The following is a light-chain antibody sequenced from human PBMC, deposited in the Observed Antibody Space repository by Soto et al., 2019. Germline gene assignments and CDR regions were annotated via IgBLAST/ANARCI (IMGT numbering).Light chain of an antibody. CDR2: RNN. J-gene: IGLJ1*01. V-gene: IGLV1-47*01. CDR3: AAWDDSLSGRV. Sequence: QSVLTQPASASGTAGHGVSISCSGSSSNIGSNYVYWYQQLPGTAPKLLIYRNNQRPSGVPDRFSGSKSGTSAALAISGLRSEDEADYYCAAWDDSLSGRVFGTGTKVTVL. CDR1: SSNIGSNY.